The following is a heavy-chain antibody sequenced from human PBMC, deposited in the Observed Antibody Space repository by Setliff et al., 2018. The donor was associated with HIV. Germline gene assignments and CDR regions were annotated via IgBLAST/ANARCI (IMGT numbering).Heavy chain of an antibody. CDR1: GYTFVNYG. J-gene: IGHJ6*03. CDR2: ISTSNGNT. D-gene: IGHD6-13*01. V-gene: IGHV1-18*01. Sequence: ASVKVSCKASGYTFVNYGISWVRQAPGQGLEWMGWISTSNGNTDYAQNLQGRVTMTTDTSTSTAYMELRSLRSDDTAVYYCARESRRQLVLLNYFYFMDVRGKGTTVTVTS. CDR3: ARESRRQLVLLNYFYFMDV.